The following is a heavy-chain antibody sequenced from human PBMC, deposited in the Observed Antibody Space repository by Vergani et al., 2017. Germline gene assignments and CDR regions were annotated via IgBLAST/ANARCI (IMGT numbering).Heavy chain of an antibody. V-gene: IGHV4-34*01. CDR1: GGSFSGYY. Sequence: QVQLQQWGAGLLKPSETLSLTCAVYGGSFSGYYWSWIRQPQGKGLEWIGEINHSGSTNYNPSLKSRVTISVDTSKNQFSLKLSSVTAADTAVYYCARGAGNSGSYYFDYWGQGTLVTVSS. CDR3: ARGAGNSGSYYFDY. J-gene: IGHJ4*02. CDR2: INHSGST. D-gene: IGHD1-26*01.